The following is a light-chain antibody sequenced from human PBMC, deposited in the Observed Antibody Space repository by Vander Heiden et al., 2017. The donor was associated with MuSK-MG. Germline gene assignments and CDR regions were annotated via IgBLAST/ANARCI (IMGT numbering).Light chain of an antibody. CDR1: QSVRSY. V-gene: IGKV3-11*01. Sequence: EIVLTQSPATLSLSPGERATLSCRASQSVRSYLAWYQQKPGQAPRLLIYDASNRATGVPARFSGSGSGTDFTLTISSLEPEDFAVYYCQQRLSLPLTFGGGTRVEIK. J-gene: IGKJ4*01. CDR3: QQRLSLPLT. CDR2: DAS.